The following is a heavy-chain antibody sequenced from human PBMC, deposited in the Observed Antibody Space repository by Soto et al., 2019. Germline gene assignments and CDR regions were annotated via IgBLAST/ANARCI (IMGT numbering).Heavy chain of an antibody. D-gene: IGHD4-17*01. J-gene: IGHJ3*02. V-gene: IGHV4-30-2*01. Sequence: QLQLQESGSGLVKPSQTLSLTCTVSDGSISSGDYSWSWIRQPPGKGLEWIGYIYHSGSTYYNPSLKSRVTISVDRSKNQFSLKLSSVTAADTAVYYCASMSPTVFPALDIWGQGTMVTVSS. CDR3: ASMSPTVFPALDI. CDR2: IYHSGST. CDR1: DGSISSGDYS.